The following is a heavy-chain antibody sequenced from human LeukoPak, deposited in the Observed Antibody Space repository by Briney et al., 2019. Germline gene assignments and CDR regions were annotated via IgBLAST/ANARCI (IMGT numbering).Heavy chain of an antibody. J-gene: IGHJ4*02. D-gene: IGHD1-26*01. CDR1: GFTFSSYW. Sequence: PGGSLRLSCAASGFTFSSYWMSWVRQAPGKGLEWVANIKQDGSEKYYVDSVKGRFTISRDNAKNSLYLQTNSLRAEDTAVYYCARINSGSYYPFDYWGQGTLVTVSS. CDR3: ARINSGSYYPFDY. CDR2: IKQDGSEK. V-gene: IGHV3-7*01.